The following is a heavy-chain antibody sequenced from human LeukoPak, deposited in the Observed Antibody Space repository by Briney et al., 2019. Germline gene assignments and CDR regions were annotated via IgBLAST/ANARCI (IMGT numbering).Heavy chain of an antibody. CDR2: IIPIFSTA. D-gene: IGHD6-13*01. V-gene: IGHV1-69*05. CDR1: GGTFSSYA. CDR3: ARVGRIAAAGTDYYYYMDV. Sequence: SVKVSCKASGGTFSSYAISWVRQAPGQGLEWMGGIIPIFSTANYAQKFQGRVTITTDESTSTAYMELSSLRSEDTAVYYCARVGRIAAAGTDYYYYMDVWGKGTTVTVSS. J-gene: IGHJ6*03.